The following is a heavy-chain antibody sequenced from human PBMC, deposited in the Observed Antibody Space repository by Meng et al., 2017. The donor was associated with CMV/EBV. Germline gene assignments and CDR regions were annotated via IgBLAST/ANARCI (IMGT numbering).Heavy chain of an antibody. Sequence: GESLKISCAASGFTFSSYGVHWVRQAPGKGLEWVAFIRYDGSNKYYADSVKGRFTISRDNSKNTLYLQMNSLRAEDTAVYYCAKDLSCSSTSCYLYWGQGTLVTVSS. CDR2: IRYDGSNK. J-gene: IGHJ4*02. D-gene: IGHD2-2*01. CDR1: GFTFSSYG. CDR3: AKDLSCSSTSCYLY. V-gene: IGHV3-30*02.